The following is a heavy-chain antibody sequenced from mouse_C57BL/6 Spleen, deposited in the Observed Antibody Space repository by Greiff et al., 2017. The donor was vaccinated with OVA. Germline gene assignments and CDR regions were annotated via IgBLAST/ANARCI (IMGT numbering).Heavy chain of an antibody. Sequence: DVHLVESEGGLVQPGRSMKLSCTASGFTFSDYYMAWVRQVPEKGLEWVANINYDGSSTYYLDSLKSRFIISRDNAKNILYLQMSSLKSEDTATYYCARVYGSSYAMDYWGQGTSVTVSS. D-gene: IGHD1-1*01. V-gene: IGHV5-16*01. CDR2: INYDGSST. CDR1: GFTFSDYY. CDR3: ARVYGSSYAMDY. J-gene: IGHJ4*01.